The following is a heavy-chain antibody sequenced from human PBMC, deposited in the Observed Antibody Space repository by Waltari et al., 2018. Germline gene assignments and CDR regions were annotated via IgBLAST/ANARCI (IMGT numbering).Heavy chain of an antibody. D-gene: IGHD6-13*01. CDR1: GGSFSGYY. CDR3: ARGVTVLSSSPGAFDI. J-gene: IGHJ3*02. CDR2: INHSGST. Sequence: QVQLQQWGAGLLKPSETLSLTCAVYGGSFSGYYWSWIRQPPGKGLEWIGEINHSGSTNYNPALKSRVTISVDTSKNQVSLKLSSVTAADTAVYYCARGVTVLSSSPGAFDIWGQGTMVTVSS. V-gene: IGHV4-34*01.